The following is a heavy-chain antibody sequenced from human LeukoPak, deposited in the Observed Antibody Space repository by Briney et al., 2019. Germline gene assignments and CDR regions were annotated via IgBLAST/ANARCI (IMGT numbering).Heavy chain of an antibody. J-gene: IGHJ5*02. CDR2: ISSSNSTI. CDR3: ARSPSGSGPYNWFDP. V-gene: IGHV3-48*04. Sequence: GGSLRLSCAASGFTFINYSINWDRQAPGKGLEWVSYISSSNSTIYYADSVKGRFTISRDNAKNSVYLQMNGLRVEDTAVYYCARSPSGSGPYNWFDPWGQGTLVTVSS. D-gene: IGHD2-15*01. CDR1: GFTFINYS.